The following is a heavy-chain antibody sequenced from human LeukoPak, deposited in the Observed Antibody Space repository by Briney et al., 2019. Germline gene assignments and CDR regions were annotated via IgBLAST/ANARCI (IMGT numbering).Heavy chain of an antibody. CDR3: ARTTDLVGAPGS. CDR1: GGTFSSYA. D-gene: IGHD1-26*01. J-gene: IGHJ5*02. Sequence: GASVKVSFKASGGTFSSYAISWVRQAPGQGLEWMGGIIPIFGTANYAQKFQGRVTITADESTSTAYMELSSLRSEDTAVYYCARTTDLVGAPGSWGQGTLVTVSS. V-gene: IGHV1-69*01. CDR2: IIPIFGTA.